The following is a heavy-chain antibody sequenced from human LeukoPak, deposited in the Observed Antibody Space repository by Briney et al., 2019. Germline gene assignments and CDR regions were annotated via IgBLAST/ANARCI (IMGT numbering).Heavy chain of an antibody. J-gene: IGHJ5*02. V-gene: IGHV1-46*01. CDR3: ARDSTVYSGSWYGPPVNWFDP. CDR2: INPSGGST. Sequence: ASVKVSCKASGYTFTSYYMHWVRQAPGQGLEWMGIINPSGGSTSYAQKFQGRVTMTRDMSTSIVYMELSSLRSEDTAVYYCARDSTVYSGSWYGPPVNWFDPWGQGTLVTVSS. CDR1: GYTFTSYY. D-gene: IGHD6-13*01.